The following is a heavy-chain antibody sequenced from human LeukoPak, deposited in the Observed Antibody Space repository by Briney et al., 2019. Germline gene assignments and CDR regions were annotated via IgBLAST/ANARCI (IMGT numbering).Heavy chain of an antibody. D-gene: IGHD5-12*01. CDR1: GFTFSSYW. CDR2: IKQDGSEK. V-gene: IGHV3-7*01. J-gene: IGHJ4*02. CDR3: ARDGRRGHSGYGLSWITWGYAY. Sequence: PGGSLRLSCAASGFTFSSYWMSWVRQAPGKGLEWVANIKQDGSEKYYVDSVKGRFTISRDNAKNSLYLQMNSLRAEDTAVYYCARDGRRGHSGYGLSWITWGYAYWGQGTLVTVS.